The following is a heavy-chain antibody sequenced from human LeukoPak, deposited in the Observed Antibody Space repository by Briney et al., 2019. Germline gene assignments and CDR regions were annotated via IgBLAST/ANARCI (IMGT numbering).Heavy chain of an antibody. CDR2: ISAYNGNT. V-gene: IGHV1-18*01. D-gene: IGHD3-10*01. J-gene: IGHJ5*02. CDR1: GHTFTSYG. CDR3: ARRVVAMVRGDEYNWFDP. Sequence: ASVKVSCKAPGHTFTSYGISWVRQTPGQGLEWMGWISAYNGNTNYAQKLQGRVTMTTDTSTSTAYMELSRLRSDDTAVYYCARRVVAMVRGDEYNWFDPWGQGTLVTVSS.